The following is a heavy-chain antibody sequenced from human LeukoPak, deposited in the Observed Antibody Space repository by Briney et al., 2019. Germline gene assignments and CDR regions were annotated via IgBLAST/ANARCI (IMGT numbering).Heavy chain of an antibody. D-gene: IGHD3-3*01. CDR1: GYTFTSYG. J-gene: IGHJ6*02. Sequence: ASVNVSCKASGYTFTSYGISWVRQAPGQGLEWMGWISAYNGNTNYAQKLQGRVTMTTDTSTSTAYMELRSLRSDDTAVYYCAREYRFWSGSYYYYYGMDVWGQGTTVTVSS. CDR2: ISAYNGNT. V-gene: IGHV1-18*01. CDR3: AREYRFWSGSYYYYYGMDV.